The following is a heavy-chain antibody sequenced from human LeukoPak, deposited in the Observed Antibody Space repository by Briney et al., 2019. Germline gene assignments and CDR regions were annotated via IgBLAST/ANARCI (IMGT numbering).Heavy chain of an antibody. V-gene: IGHV1-2*02. Sequence: ASVKVSCKASGYTFTGYYMHWVRQAPGQGLEWMGWINPKSGGTNYAQKFQGRVTMSRDTSISTTYMELSSLRSDDTAVYYCARLGAFVLYYDSSGYFDSWGQGTLVTVSS. J-gene: IGHJ4*02. CDR2: INPKSGGT. CDR1: GYTFTGYY. D-gene: IGHD3-22*01. CDR3: ARLGAFVLYYDSSGYFDS.